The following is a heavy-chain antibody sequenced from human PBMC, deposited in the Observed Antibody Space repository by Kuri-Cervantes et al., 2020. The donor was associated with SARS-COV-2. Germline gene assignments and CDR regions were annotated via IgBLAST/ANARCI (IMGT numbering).Heavy chain of an antibody. J-gene: IGHJ3*02. D-gene: IGHD1-20*01. Sequence: GSLRPSCSVYGGSFSGYYWSWIRQPPGKGLEWVGEINHSGSTNYNPPLKSRVTISVDTSKNQSSLKLSSVTAADTAVYYCARDVVTGNRVGPTSDAFDIWGQGTMVTDSS. CDR3: ARDVVTGNRVGPTSDAFDI. CDR2: INHSGST. V-gene: IGHV4-34*01. CDR1: GGSFSGYY.